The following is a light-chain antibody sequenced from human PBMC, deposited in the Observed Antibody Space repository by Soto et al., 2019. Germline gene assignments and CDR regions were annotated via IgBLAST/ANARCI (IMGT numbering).Light chain of an antibody. V-gene: IGKV1-5*01. Sequence: DIQMTQSPSTLSASVGDRVTITCRASQSISSWLAWYQQKPGKAPKLLIYEASSLESGVPSRFSGSGSGTEFTLTISSLQPDDFANYYCQQYNSYSTLGQGTKVDIK. CDR1: QSISSW. J-gene: IGKJ1*01. CDR3: QQYNSYST. CDR2: EAS.